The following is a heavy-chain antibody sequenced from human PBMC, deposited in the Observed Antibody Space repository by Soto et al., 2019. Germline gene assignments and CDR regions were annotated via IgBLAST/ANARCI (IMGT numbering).Heavy chain of an antibody. J-gene: IGHJ4*02. CDR3: TTVAPSHVWAGGPYYFDY. Sequence: GGSLRLSCAASGFTFSNAWMSWVRQAPGKGLEWVGRIKSKTDGGTTDYAAPVKGRFTISRDDSKNTLYLQMNSLKTEDTAVYYCTTVAPSHVWAGGPYYFDYWGQGTLVTVSS. D-gene: IGHD3-10*01. CDR1: GFTFSNAW. V-gene: IGHV3-15*01. CDR2: IKSKTDGGTT.